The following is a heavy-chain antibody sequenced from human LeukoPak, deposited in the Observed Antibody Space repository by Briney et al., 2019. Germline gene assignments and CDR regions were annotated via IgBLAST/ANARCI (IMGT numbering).Heavy chain of an antibody. CDR2: ISYDGSNK. Sequence: GGSLRLSCAASGFTFSSYAMHWVRQAPGKGLEWVAVISYDGSNKYYADSVKGRFTISRDNSKSTLYLQMNSLRAEDTAVYYCARNGIGSLDAFDIWGQGTMVTVSS. CDR1: GFTFSSYA. D-gene: IGHD6-25*01. V-gene: IGHV3-30*04. J-gene: IGHJ3*02. CDR3: ARNGIGSLDAFDI.